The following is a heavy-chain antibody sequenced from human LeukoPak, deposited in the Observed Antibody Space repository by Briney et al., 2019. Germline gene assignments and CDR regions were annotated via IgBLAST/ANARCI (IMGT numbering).Heavy chain of an antibody. J-gene: IGHJ4*02. V-gene: IGHV4-34*01. Sequence: PSETLSLTCAIYARSLSGYYWSWIRQPPGKGMEWIGEINHNGSTNYNPSLKRQATISVDTSKKQFYLKLSSVTAADTAVYYRAIGRWDYGDYVLRDYWGQGTLVTVSS. CDR1: ARSLSGYY. CDR3: AIGRWDYGDYVLRDY. CDR2: INHNGST. D-gene: IGHD4-17*01.